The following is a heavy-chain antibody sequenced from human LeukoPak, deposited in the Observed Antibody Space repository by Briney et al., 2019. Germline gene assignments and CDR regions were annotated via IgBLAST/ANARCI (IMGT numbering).Heavy chain of an antibody. V-gene: IGHV3-30*04. J-gene: IGHJ4*02. D-gene: IGHD3-22*01. CDR1: GFTFSSYA. CDR3: ARTYDSSGYYLFPVDY. Sequence: GGSLRLSCAASGFTFSSYAMHWVRQAPGKGLEWVAVISYDGSSKYYADSVKGRFTISRDNSKNTLYLQMNSLRAEDTAVYYCARTYDSSGYYLFPVDYWGQGTLVTVSS. CDR2: ISYDGSSK.